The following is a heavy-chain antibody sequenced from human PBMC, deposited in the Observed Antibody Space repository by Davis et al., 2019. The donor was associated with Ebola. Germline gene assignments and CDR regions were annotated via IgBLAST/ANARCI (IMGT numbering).Heavy chain of an antibody. CDR3: ARDLYLGSWNYYGMDV. CDR2: ISSSSSYI. V-gene: IGHV3-21*01. D-gene: IGHD2-2*02. J-gene: IGHJ6*02. CDR1: GLTFSSYS. Sequence: GESLKISCAASGLTFSSYSMNWVRQAPGKGLEWVSSISSSSSYIYYADSVKGRFTISRDNAKNSLYLQMNSLRAEDTAVYYCARDLYLGSWNYYGMDVWGQGTTVTVSS.